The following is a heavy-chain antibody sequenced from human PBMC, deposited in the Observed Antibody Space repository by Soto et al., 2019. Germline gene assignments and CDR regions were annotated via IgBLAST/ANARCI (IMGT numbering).Heavy chain of an antibody. J-gene: IGHJ4*02. CDR3: ARDIKDDGSGYYEGFDY. CDR1: GFTFSSYG. V-gene: IGHV3-33*01. Sequence: QVQLVESGGGVVQPGRSLRLSCAASGFTFSSYGMHWVRQAPGKGLEWVAVIYYDGSNKYYADSVKGRFTISRDNSKNTLYLQMNSLRAEDTAVYYCARDIKDDGSGYYEGFDYWGQGTLVTVSS. D-gene: IGHD3-22*01. CDR2: IYYDGSNK.